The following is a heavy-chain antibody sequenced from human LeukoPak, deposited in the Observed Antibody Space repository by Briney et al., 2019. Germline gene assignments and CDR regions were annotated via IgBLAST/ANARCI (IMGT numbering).Heavy chain of an antibody. CDR3: ARYSSTWPYWYFDL. J-gene: IGHJ2*01. V-gene: IGHV4-30-2*01. CDR1: GGSISSGSYS. D-gene: IGHD6-13*01. Sequence: SETLSLTCAVCGGSISSGSYSLGWIRQPPGKGLEWIVYIYHSGSTYYNPSLKSRVTISVDRSKNQFSLKLTSVTAADTAVYYCARYSSTWPYWYFDLWGRGTLVTVSS. CDR2: IYHSGST.